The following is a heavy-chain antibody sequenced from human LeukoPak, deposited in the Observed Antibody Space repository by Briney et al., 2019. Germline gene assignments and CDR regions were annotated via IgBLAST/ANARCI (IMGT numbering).Heavy chain of an antibody. J-gene: IGHJ5*02. V-gene: IGHV1-46*01. Sequence: ASVKVSCKASGYTFTSYYMHWVRQAPGQGLEWMGIINPSGGSTSYAQKFQGRVTMTRDTSTSTVYMELSSLRSEDTAVYYCAREHEVLLWFGELYNWFDPWGQGTLVTVSP. CDR3: AREHEVLLWFGELYNWFDP. CDR2: INPSGGST. CDR1: GYTFTSYY. D-gene: IGHD3-10*01.